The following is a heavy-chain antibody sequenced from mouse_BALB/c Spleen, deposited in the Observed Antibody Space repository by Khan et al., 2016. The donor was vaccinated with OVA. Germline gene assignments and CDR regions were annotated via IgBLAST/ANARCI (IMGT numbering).Heavy chain of an antibody. CDR2: IDPETGGT. CDR1: GYTFTDYE. V-gene: IGHV1-15*01. CDR3: TRADGYDGYFDV. D-gene: IGHD2-2*01. Sequence: QVQLQQSGAELVRPGASVTLSCKASGYTFTDYEMHWVKQTPVHGLEWIGAIDPETGGTAYNQKFKGKATLTADKSSSTAYLELRSLTSEDSAVYYCTRADGYDGYFDVWGAGTTVTVSS. J-gene: IGHJ1*01.